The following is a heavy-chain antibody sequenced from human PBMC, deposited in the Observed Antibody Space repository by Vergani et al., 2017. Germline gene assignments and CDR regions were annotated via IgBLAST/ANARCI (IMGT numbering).Heavy chain of an antibody. V-gene: IGHV4-59*01. D-gene: IGHD2/OR15-2a*01. CDR3: ARDRDLYCRSTTSCHNWFDP. Sequence: QVQLQESGPGLVKPSETLPLTCTVSGAAIKDFYWSWFRQPPGKGLECIGYVYYTGSTTYNPSLKSRVTISVDTSNNQFSLRVTSLTAADTAIYNCARDRDLYCRSTTSCHNWFDPWGQGSLVTVSS. CDR2: VYYTGST. J-gene: IGHJ5*02. CDR1: GAAIKDFY.